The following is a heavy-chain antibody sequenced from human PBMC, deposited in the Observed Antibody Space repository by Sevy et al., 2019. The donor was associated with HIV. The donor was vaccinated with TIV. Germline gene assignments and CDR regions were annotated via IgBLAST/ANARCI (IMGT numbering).Heavy chain of an antibody. CDR1: GFRYSDYY. CDR2: ISNSDNTI. Sequence: GGSLRLSCAASGFRYSDYYMSWVRQAPGKGLEWISYISNSDNTIDYTDSVKGRFTISRDNAKNSLYLQMNSPRVEDTAVYYCARPPAPYSSGRYPYFDYWGQGTLVTVSS. D-gene: IGHD6-19*01. V-gene: IGHV3-11*01. CDR3: ARPPAPYSSGRYPYFDY. J-gene: IGHJ4*02.